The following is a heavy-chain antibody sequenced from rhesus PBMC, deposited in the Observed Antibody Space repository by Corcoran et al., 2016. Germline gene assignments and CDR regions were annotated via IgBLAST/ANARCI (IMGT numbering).Heavy chain of an antibody. J-gene: IGHJ4*01. Sequence: QVQLQESGPGLVKPSETLSLTCAVSGYSISSGYYWGWIRQPPGKGLEYIGYISGSSGSTYYNPSLKSRVTISKDTSKNQFSLKLSSVTAADTAVYYCARRRQLASFDYWGQGVLVTVSS. V-gene: IGHV4-99*01. D-gene: IGHD6-25*01. CDR3: ARRRQLASFDY. CDR1: GYSISSGYY. CDR2: ISGSSGST.